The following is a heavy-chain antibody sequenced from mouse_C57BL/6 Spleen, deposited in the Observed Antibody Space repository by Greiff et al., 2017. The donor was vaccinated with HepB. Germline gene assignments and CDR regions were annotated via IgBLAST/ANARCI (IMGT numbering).Heavy chain of an antibody. J-gene: IGHJ2*01. CDR3: AREGLGPEGDY. V-gene: IGHV1-80*01. D-gene: IGHD3-3*01. CDR1: GYAFSSYW. Sequence: QVQLQQSGAELVKPGASVKISCKASGYAFSSYWMNWVKQRPGKGLEWIGQIYPGDGDTNYNGKFKGKATLTADKSSSTAYMQLSSLTSEDSAFYFCAREGLGPEGDYWGQGTTLTVSS. CDR2: IYPGDGDT.